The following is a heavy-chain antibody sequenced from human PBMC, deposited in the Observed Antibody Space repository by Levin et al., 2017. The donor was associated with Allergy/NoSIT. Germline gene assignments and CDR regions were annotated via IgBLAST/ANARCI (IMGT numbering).Heavy chain of an antibody. J-gene: IGHJ3*02. D-gene: IGHD5-24*01. CDR1: GGSISSYY. CDR2: IYYSGST. CDR3: ARAPPRGATINPDAFDI. V-gene: IGHV4-59*01. Sequence: PSQTLSLTCTVSGGSISSYYWSWIRQPPGKGLEWIGYIYYSGSTNYNPSLKSRVTISVDTSKNQFSLKLSSVTAADTAVYYCARAPPRGATINPDAFDIWGQGTMVTVSS.